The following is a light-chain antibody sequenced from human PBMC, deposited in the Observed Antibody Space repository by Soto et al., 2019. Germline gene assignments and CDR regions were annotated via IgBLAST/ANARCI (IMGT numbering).Light chain of an antibody. CDR1: QRVSRD. CDR3: QQRSDWPPLT. J-gene: IGKJ4*01. V-gene: IGKV3-11*01. Sequence: EIVLTQSPGTLSLSPGERATLSCSASQRVSRDLAWYQQKHGQAHRLLIYDASKRATGIPDRFSGSGSGTDFTHTISSLEPEDFAVYYCQQRSDWPPLTFGGGTNVEVK. CDR2: DAS.